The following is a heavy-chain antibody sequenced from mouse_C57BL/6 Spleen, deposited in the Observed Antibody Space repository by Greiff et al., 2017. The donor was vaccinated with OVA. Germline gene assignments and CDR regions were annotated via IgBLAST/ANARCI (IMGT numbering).Heavy chain of an antibody. V-gene: IGHV2-2*01. CDR2: IWSGGST. CDR1: GFSLTSYG. D-gene: IGHD2-1*01. J-gene: IGHJ1*03. CDR3: ARSHGNGDWYFDV. Sequence: VQLQESGPGLVQPSQSLSITCTVSGFSLTSYGVHWVRQSPGKGLEWLGVIWSGGSTDYNAAFISRLSISKDNSKSQVFFKMNSLQADDTAIYYCARSHGNGDWYFDVWGTGTTVTVSS.